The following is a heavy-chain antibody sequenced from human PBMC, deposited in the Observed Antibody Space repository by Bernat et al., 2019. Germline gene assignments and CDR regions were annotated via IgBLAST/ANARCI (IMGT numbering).Heavy chain of an antibody. CDR1: GFTFSSYE. V-gene: IGHV3-48*03. CDR3: ARGAMLSWFDP. J-gene: IGHJ5*02. D-gene: IGHD2-8*01. Sequence: EVQLVESWGGLVQPGGSLRLSCAAPGFTFSSYEMNWVRQAPGKGLEWVSYISSSGSTIYYADSVKGRFTISRDNAKNSLYLQMNSLRAEDTAVYYCARGAMLSWFDPWGQGTLVTVSS. CDR2: ISSSGSTI.